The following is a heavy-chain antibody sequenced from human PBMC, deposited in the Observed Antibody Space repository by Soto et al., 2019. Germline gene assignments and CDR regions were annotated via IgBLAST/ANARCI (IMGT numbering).Heavy chain of an antibody. V-gene: IGHV1-2*04. CDR3: ARDAVTDYYDSSGYPGYWFDP. J-gene: IGHJ5*02. D-gene: IGHD3-22*01. CDR2: INPNSGGT. CDR1: GYTFTGYY. Sequence: ASVKVSCKASGYTFTGYYMNWVRQAPGQGLEWMGWINPNSGGTNYAQKFQGWVTMTRDTSISTAYMELSRLRSDDTAVYYCARDAVTDYYDSSGYPGYWFDPWGQGTLVTVSS.